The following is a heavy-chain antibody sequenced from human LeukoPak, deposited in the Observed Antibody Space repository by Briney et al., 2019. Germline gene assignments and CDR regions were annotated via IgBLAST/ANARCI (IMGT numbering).Heavy chain of an antibody. V-gene: IGHV4-39*01. CDR3: ARRLRGYSYGHGIDY. J-gene: IGHJ4*02. CDR2: IYYSGST. D-gene: IGHD5-18*01. Sequence: SETLSLTCAVSGGSISSSSYYWGWIRQPPGKGLEWIGSIYYSGSTYYNPSLKSRVTISVDTSKNQFSLKLSSVTAADTAVYYCARRLRGYSYGHGIDYWGQGTLVTVSS. CDR1: GGSISSSSYY.